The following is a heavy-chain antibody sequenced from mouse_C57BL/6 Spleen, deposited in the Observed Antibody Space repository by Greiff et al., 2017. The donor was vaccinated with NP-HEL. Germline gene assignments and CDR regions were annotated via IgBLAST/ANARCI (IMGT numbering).Heavy chain of an antibody. J-gene: IGHJ4*01. CDR3: ARNSNYGGAMDY. D-gene: IGHD2-5*01. V-gene: IGHV1-82*01. CDR1: GYAFSSSW. Sequence: VQLVESGPELVKPGASVKISCKASGYAFSSSWMNWVKQRPGKGLEWIGRIYPGDGDTNYNGKFKGKATLTADKSSSTAYMQLSSLTSEDSAVYFCARNSNYGGAMDYWGQGTSVTVSS. CDR2: IYPGDGDT.